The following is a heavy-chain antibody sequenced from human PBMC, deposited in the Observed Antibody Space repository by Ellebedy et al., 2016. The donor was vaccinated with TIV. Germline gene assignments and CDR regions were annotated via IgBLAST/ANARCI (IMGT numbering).Heavy chain of an antibody. J-gene: IGHJ4*02. V-gene: IGHV2-5*01. CDR2: VYWTDYR. D-gene: IGHD4-17*01. CDR3: AGATFGDYLTFDY. CDR1: GFSLSDTGVR. Sequence: SGPTLAKPTQTLTLTCTVSGFSLSDTGVRVGWIRQPSGQALEWVALVYWTDYRRYIPSLKSRLTITKDNAKNQVVLRLTHMDPVDTATYYCAGATFGDYLTFDYWGQGTLVTVSS.